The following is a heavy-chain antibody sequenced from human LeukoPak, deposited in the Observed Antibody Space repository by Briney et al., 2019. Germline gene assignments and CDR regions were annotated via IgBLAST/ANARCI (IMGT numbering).Heavy chain of an antibody. CDR3: ARVYDSSGYFPRAFDY. D-gene: IGHD3-22*01. CDR2: MNPNSGNT. Sequence: ASVKVSCKASGYTFTSYDINWVRQATGQGLEWMGWMNPNSGNTGYAQKFQGGVTMTRNTSISTAYMELSSLRSEDTAVYYCARVYDSSGYFPRAFDYWGQGTLVTVSS. J-gene: IGHJ4*02. V-gene: IGHV1-8*01. CDR1: GYTFTSYD.